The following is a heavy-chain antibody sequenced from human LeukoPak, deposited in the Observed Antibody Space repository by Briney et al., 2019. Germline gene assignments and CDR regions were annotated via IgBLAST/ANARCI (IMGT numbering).Heavy chain of an antibody. CDR3: ARDIPTRLEELETFDY. V-gene: IGHV3-21*01. D-gene: IGHD1-1*01. CDR1: GFTFSSYS. Sequence: PGGSLRLSCAASGFTFSSYSMNWVRQAPGKGLEWVSSISSSSSYIYYADSVKGRFTISRDNAKNSLYLQMNSLRAEDTAVYYCARDIPTRLEELETFDYWGQGTLVTVSS. J-gene: IGHJ4*02. CDR2: ISSSSSYI.